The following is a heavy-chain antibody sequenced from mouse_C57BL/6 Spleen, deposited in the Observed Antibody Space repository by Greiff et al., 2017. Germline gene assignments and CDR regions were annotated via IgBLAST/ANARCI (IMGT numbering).Heavy chain of an antibody. D-gene: IGHD1-1*01. CDR1: GYAFSSYW. V-gene: IGHV1-80*01. CDR3: ARRPHYYGSSSYYFDY. J-gene: IGHJ2*01. CDR2: IYPGDGDT. Sequence: VQRVESGAELVKPGASVKISCKASGYAFSSYWMNWVKQRPGKGLEWIGQIYPGDGDTNYNGKFKGKATLTADKSSSTAYMQLSSLTSEDSAVYFCARRPHYYGSSSYYFDYWGQGTTLTVSS.